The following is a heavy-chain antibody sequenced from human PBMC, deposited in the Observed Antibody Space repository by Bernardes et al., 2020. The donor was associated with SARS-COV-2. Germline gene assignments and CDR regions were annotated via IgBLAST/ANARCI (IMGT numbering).Heavy chain of an antibody. V-gene: IGHV4-39*01. J-gene: IGHJ6*02. CDR1: SGSISNSNYY. D-gene: IGHD2-21*02. CDR2: IYSSGSS. Sequence: ETLSLTCTVSSGSISNSNYYWGWIRQPPGKGLEWIGSIYSSGSSYYNPSLQSRVSQSTDTSKNQFSLRLSFVTAADTAVYYCAGSSCGIDCYIGGLRSWDYGMDVWGQGTTVTVSS. CDR3: AGSSCGIDCYIGGLRSWDYGMDV.